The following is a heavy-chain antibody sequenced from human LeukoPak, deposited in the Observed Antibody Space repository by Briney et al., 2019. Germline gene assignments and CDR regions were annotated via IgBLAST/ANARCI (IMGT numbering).Heavy chain of an antibody. D-gene: IGHD3-10*01. J-gene: IGHJ4*02. Sequence: SETLSLTCAVYGGSFSGYYWSWIRQPPGKGLEWIGEINHSGSTNYNPSLKSRVTISVDTSKNQFSLKLSSVTAADTAVYYCARQGNGLLWFGTPYYFDYWGQGTLVTVSS. CDR2: INHSGST. V-gene: IGHV4-34*01. CDR1: GGSFSGYY. CDR3: ARQGNGLLWFGTPYYFDY.